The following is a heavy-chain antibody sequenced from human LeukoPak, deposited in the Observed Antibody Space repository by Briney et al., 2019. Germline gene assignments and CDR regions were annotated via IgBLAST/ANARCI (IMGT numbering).Heavy chain of an antibody. J-gene: IGHJ4*02. CDR2: IYYSGST. V-gene: IGHV4-31*03. D-gene: IGHD2/OR15-2a*01. Sequence: SETLSLTCTVSGDSISSGDYYWSWIRQHPGKGLEWIGYIYYSGSTYYNPSLKSRVTISVDTSKNQFSLKLSSVTAADTAVYYCAKKSTFGYYFDYWGQGTLVTVSS. CDR3: AKKSTFGYYFDY. CDR1: GDSISSGDYY.